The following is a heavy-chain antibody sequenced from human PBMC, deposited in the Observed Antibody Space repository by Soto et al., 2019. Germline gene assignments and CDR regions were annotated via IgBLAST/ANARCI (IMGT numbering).Heavy chain of an antibody. CDR3: ARTMTTVTKGHYYYGMDV. CDR2: IYYSGST. Sequence: SETQSLTCTVSGGSISSSSYYWGWIRQPPGKGLEWIGSIYYSGSTYYNPSLKNQVTISVDTSKNQIYMKLSTETAADTAVYYCARTMTTVTKGHYYYGMDVWGQGTTVT. CDR1: GGSISSSSYY. J-gene: IGHJ6*02. D-gene: IGHD4-17*01. V-gene: IGHV4-39*01.